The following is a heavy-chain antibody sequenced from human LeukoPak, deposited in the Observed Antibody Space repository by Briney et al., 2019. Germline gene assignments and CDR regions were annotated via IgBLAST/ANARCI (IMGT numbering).Heavy chain of an antibody. CDR1: GGSLSSYY. Sequence: NRSESLSLTCTVSGGSLSSYYWSWIRQPPGKGLEWVGYIYYSGSTNYNPSLKSRVTISVDTSKNQFSLKLSSVTAADTAVYYCARDAAIGQWLRSGAFDIWGQGTMVTVSS. CDR3: ARDAAIGQWLRSGAFDI. CDR2: IYYSGST. D-gene: IGHD3-22*01. J-gene: IGHJ3*02. V-gene: IGHV4-59*08.